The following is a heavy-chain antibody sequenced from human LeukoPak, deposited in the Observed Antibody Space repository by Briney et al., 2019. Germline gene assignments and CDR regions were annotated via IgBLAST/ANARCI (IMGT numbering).Heavy chain of an antibody. J-gene: IGHJ4*02. CDR1: GYTFTSYG. D-gene: IGHD5-12*01. CDR2: ISAYNGKT. Sequence: ASVKVSCKAAGYTFTSYGISWVRQAPGQVLEWMGWISAYNGKTNYAQKLQDRVTITRDTSTSTAYMELRSLRSDDTAVYYCARDGGHSAISDYWGQGTLVTVSS. CDR3: ARDGGHSAISDY. V-gene: IGHV1-18*01.